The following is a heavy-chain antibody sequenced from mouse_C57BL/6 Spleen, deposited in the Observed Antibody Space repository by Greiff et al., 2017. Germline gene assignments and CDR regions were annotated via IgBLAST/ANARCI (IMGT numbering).Heavy chain of an antibody. CDR1: GFTFSDYG. CDR3: ARRDSTLDY. D-gene: IGHD2-5*01. J-gene: IGHJ2*01. CDR2: ISSGSSTI. Sequence: VQLQQSGGGLAKPGGSLKLSCAASGFTFSDYGMHWVRQAPEKGLEWVAYISSGSSTIYYADTVKGRFTLSRDNAKNTLCLQMTSLRSEDSAMYYCARRDSTLDYWGQGTTLTVSS. V-gene: IGHV5-17*01.